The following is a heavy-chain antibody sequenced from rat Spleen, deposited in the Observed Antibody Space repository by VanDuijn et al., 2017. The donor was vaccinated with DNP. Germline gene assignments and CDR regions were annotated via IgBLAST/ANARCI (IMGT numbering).Heavy chain of an antibody. CDR3: ARHTNYYDGYYPSFDY. CDR2: ISTSGSMT. CDR1: GFTFSNYY. Sequence: EVQLVESGGGLVQPGRSLKLSCVASGFTFSNYYMAWVRQAPKKGLEWVATISTSGSMTYYPDSVNGRFTISRDNTESSLYLQMNSLTSEDTATYYCARHTNYYDGYYPSFDYWGQGVMVTVSS. D-gene: IGHD1-12*03. J-gene: IGHJ2*01. V-gene: IGHV5-25*01.